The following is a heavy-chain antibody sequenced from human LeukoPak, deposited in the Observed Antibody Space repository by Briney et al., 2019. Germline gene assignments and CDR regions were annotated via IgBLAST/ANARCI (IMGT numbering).Heavy chain of an antibody. CDR3: ARDLGNGYSFGGYYFDY. V-gene: IGHV3-48*03. Sequence: PGGSLRLSCAASGFTFSSYEMNWVRQAPGKGLEWVSYISSSGSTIYYADSVKGRFTISRDNAKNSLYLQMNSLRAEDTAVYYCARDLGNGYSFGGYYFDYWGQGTLVTVSS. J-gene: IGHJ4*02. CDR1: GFTFSSYE. CDR2: ISSSGSTI. D-gene: IGHD3-22*01.